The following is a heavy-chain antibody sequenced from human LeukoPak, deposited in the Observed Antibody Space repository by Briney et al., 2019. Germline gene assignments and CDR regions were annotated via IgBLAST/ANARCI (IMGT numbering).Heavy chain of an antibody. V-gene: IGHV4-38-2*02. Sequence: PSETLSLTCTVSGYSISSGYYRGWIRQPPGKGLEWIGSIYHSGVTYYNPSLKSRVTISVDTSKNQFSLKLNSVTAADTAVYYCARGAVAFDYWGQGTLVTVSS. CDR3: ARGAVAFDY. D-gene: IGHD4-23*01. CDR1: GYSISSGYY. J-gene: IGHJ4*02. CDR2: IYHSGVT.